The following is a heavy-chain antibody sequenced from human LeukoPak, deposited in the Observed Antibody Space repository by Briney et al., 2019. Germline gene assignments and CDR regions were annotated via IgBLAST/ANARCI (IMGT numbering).Heavy chain of an antibody. CDR3: ARSGYSYDSAVYWNFDL. J-gene: IGHJ2*01. D-gene: IGHD5-18*01. Sequence: PSETLSLTFTVSGGSISSYYWTWIRQPPGKGLEWIGYVSYSGTTKYNPSLKSRVTMSVDMSKSRLSLRLTSVTAADTAVYYCARSGYSYDSAVYWNFDLWGRGTLVTVSS. CDR2: VSYSGTT. CDR1: GGSISSYY. V-gene: IGHV4-59*01.